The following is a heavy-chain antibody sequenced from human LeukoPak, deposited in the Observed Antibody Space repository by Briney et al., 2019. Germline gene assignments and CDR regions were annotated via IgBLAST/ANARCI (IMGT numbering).Heavy chain of an antibody. CDR1: GYTLTELS. Sequence: ASVKVSCKVSGYTLTELSMHWVRQAPGKGLEWMGGFDPEDGETIYAQKLQGRVTMTTDTSTSTAYMELRSLRSDDTAVYYCARAESCSGGSCYDFDYWGQGTLVTVSS. D-gene: IGHD2-15*01. CDR2: FDPEDGET. V-gene: IGHV1-24*01. J-gene: IGHJ4*02. CDR3: ARAESCSGGSCYDFDY.